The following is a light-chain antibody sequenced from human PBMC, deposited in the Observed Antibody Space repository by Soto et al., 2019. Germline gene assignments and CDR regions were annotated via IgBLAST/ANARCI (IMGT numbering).Light chain of an antibody. V-gene: IGLV2-14*01. J-gene: IGLJ1*01. CDR1: SSDVGGYRY. Sequence: QSVLTQPASVSGSPGQSITISCTGTSSDVGGYRYVSWFQHHPGKAPKLIIYEVSNRPSGISDRFSGSKSGNTASLTISGLQAEDEADYYCNSYTSSLYVFGTGTKVTVL. CDR3: NSYTSSLYV. CDR2: EVS.